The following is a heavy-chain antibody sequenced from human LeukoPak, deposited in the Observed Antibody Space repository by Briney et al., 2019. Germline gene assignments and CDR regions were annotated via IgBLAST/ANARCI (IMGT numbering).Heavy chain of an antibody. CDR1: GYTFTSYG. V-gene: IGHV1-18*01. J-gene: IGHJ4*02. Sequence: GASVKVSCKASGYTFTSYGISWVRQALGQGLEWMGWISAYNGNTNYAQKLQGRVTMTTDTSTSTAYMELWSLRSDDTAVYYCARGSRGIAAAQAFDYWGQGTLVTVSS. CDR3: ARGSRGIAAAQAFDY. CDR2: ISAYNGNT. D-gene: IGHD6-13*01.